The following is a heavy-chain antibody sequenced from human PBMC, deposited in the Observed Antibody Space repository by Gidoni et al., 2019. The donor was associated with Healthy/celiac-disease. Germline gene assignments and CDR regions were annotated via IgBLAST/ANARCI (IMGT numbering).Heavy chain of an antibody. Sequence: QLQLQESGPGLVKPSETLFLTCTVSGCSISSSRYHWGWIRQPPGTGLEWIGSTYYSGSTYYNPSLKSRVTISVDTSKNQFSLKLSSVTAADTAVYYCARQPAYYYDSSALNWFDPWGQGTLVTVSS. J-gene: IGHJ5*02. D-gene: IGHD3-22*01. CDR3: ARQPAYYYDSSALNWFDP. CDR1: GCSISSSRYH. V-gene: IGHV4-39*01. CDR2: TYYSGST.